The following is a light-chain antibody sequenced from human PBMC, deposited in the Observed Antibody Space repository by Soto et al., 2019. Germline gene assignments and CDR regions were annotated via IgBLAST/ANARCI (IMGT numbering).Light chain of an antibody. CDR2: RAS. CDR1: QSVSTDY. J-gene: IGKJ4*01. CDR3: QQYGSSPLT. V-gene: IGKV3-20*01. Sequence: EIVLTQSPGTLSLSPRERATLSCRASQSVSTDYLAWYQQKPGQTPKVLIDRASSSATGIPERFSGSGSGTDFTLTISRLEPEDFAVYYCQQYGSSPLTFGGGTKVEIK.